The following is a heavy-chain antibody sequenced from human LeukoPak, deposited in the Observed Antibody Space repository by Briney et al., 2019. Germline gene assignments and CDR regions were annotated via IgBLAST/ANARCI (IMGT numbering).Heavy chain of an antibody. CDR3: ARDPVCSGGSCYSSWFDP. CDR2: ISSSGSTI. CDR1: GFTFSDYY. J-gene: IGHJ5*02. V-gene: IGHV3-11*04. D-gene: IGHD2-15*01. Sequence: GGSLRLSCAASGFTFSDYYMSWIRQAPGKGLEWVSNISSSGSTIYYADSVKGRFTISRDNAKNSLYLQMNSLRAEDTAVYYCARDPVCSGGSCYSSWFDPWGQGTLVTVSS.